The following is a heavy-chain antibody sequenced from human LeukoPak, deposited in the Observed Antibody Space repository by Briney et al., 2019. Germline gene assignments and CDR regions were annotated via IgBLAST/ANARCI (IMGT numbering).Heavy chain of an antibody. V-gene: IGHV3-64D*09. J-gene: IGHJ6*02. CDR2: ISDSGGST. CDR1: GFPFSSYA. CDR3: VRGYSFGPYGMDV. Sequence: GGSLRLSCSASGFPFSSYAMHWVRQAPGKGLEYVSAISDSGGSTYYADSVKGRFTISRDNSKNTLYLQMSSLRSEDTAVYFCVRGYSFGPYGMDVWGQGTTVTVSS. D-gene: IGHD2-15*01.